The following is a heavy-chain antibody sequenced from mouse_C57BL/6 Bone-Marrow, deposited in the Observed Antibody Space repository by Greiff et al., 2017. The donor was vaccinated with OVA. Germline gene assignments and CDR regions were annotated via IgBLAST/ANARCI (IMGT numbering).Heavy chain of an antibody. J-gene: IGHJ3*01. CDR3: ARRDSSGPAWFAY. V-gene: IGHV1-50*01. CDR1: GYTFTSYW. Sequence: QVQLQQPGAELVKPGASVKLSCKASGYTFTSYWMQWVKQRPGQGLEWIGEIDPSDSYTNYNQKFKGKATLTVDTSVSTAYMQLSSLTSEDSAVYYCARRDSSGPAWFAYWGQGTLVTVSA. D-gene: IGHD3-2*02. CDR2: IDPSDSYT.